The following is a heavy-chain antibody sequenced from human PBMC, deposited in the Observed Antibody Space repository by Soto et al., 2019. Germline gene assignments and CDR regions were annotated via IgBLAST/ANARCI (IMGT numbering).Heavy chain of an antibody. CDR2: IYSGGST. CDR3: ARDQGLVILYY. Sequence: VGSLRLSCAASGFTVSSNYMSWVRQAPGKGLEWVSVIYSGGSTYYADSVKGRFTISRDNSKNTLYLQMNSLRAEDTAVYYCARDQGLVILYYWGQGTLVTVSS. V-gene: IGHV3-53*01. J-gene: IGHJ4*02. CDR1: GFTVSSNY. D-gene: IGHD3-3*02.